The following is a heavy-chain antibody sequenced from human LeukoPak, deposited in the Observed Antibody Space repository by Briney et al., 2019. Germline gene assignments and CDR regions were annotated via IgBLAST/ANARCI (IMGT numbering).Heavy chain of an antibody. Sequence: PGGSLRLSCAASGFTFSSYSVNWVRQAPGKGLEWVSSISSSSSYIYYADSVKGRFTISRDNAKNSLYLQMNSLRAEDTAVYYCARDKGRGGIVATIDYWGQGTLVTVSS. CDR3: ARDKGRGGIVATIDY. D-gene: IGHD5-12*01. V-gene: IGHV3-21*01. J-gene: IGHJ4*02. CDR1: GFTFSSYS. CDR2: ISSSSSYI.